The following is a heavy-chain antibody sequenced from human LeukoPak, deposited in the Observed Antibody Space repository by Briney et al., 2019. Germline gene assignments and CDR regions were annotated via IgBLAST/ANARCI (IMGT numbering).Heavy chain of an antibody. CDR2: IRYDGSNK. CDR1: GFTFSSYG. CDR3: ARGGYCSSTSCTPEPYYYYMDV. V-gene: IGHV3-30*02. D-gene: IGHD2-2*01. Sequence: GGSLRLSCAASGFTFSSYGMHWVRQAPGKGLEWVAFIRYDGSNKYYADSVKGRFTISRDNSKNTLYLQMNSLRAEDTAVYYCARGGYCSSTSCTPEPYYYYMDVWGKGTTVTVSS. J-gene: IGHJ6*03.